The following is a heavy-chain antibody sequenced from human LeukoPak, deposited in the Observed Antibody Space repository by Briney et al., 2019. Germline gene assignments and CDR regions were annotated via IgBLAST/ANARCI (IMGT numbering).Heavy chain of an antibody. CDR1: GDSISSGYY. CDR3: ARSYDILTLDY. Sequence: SETLSLTCTVSGDSISSGYYWGWIRQSPGKGLEWIGTIYHSGSTYYNPSLMSRVTMSVDTSKNQFSLKLSSVTAADTAVYYCARSYDILTLDYWGQGTLVTVSS. CDR2: IYHSGST. V-gene: IGHV4-38-2*02. D-gene: IGHD3-9*01. J-gene: IGHJ4*02.